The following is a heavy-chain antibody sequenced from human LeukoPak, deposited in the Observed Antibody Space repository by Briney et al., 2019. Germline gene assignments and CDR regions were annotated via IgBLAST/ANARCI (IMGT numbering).Heavy chain of an antibody. CDR2: IYHSGST. CDR1: GASISSSSYY. V-gene: IGHV4-39*01. D-gene: IGHD4-17*01. CDR3: AKHDASGDYADC. Sequence: SETLSLTCTVSGASISSSSYYWGWIRQPPGKGLEWIGSIYHSGSTYFTPSLKSRVTMFADTSKNQFSLSLSSVTAGDTATYYCAKHDASGDYADCWGQGTLVTVFS. J-gene: IGHJ1*01.